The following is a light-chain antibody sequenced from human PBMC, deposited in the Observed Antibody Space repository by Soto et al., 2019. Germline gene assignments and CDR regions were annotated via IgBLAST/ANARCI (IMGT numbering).Light chain of an antibody. J-gene: IGLJ3*02. CDR1: RSDIGSYNS. V-gene: IGLV2-23*02. Sequence: QSALTQPASVSGSPGQSITISCTGTRSDIGSYNSIAWYQQHPGKAPRVMIFEVTKRPSGISNRFSGSKSGSTASLTISGLQAEDEADYFCFSYAGDSTWVFGGGTK. CDR2: EVT. CDR3: FSYAGDSTWV.